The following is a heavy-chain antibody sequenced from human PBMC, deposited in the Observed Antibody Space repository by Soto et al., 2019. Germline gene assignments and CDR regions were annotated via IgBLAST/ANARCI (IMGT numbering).Heavy chain of an antibody. J-gene: IGHJ6*02. CDR3: ATSPELPLGVDV. V-gene: IGHV1-24*01. D-gene: IGHD1-7*01. CDR2: FDPEDGET. CDR1: GYTPTELS. Sequence: ASMNVSCKVSGYTPTELSIHWVRQAPGKGLEWMGSFDPEDGETIYTQKFQGRVTMTEDTSTDTAFLELSSLRSEDTAIYYCATSPELPLGVDVWDQGTTVTVSS.